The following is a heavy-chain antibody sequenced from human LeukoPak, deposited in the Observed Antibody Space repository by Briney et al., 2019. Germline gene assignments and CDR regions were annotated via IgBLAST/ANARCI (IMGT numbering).Heavy chain of an antibody. CDR1: GGSISSGGYY. D-gene: IGHD6-13*01. J-gene: IGHJ5*02. V-gene: IGHV4-31*03. CDR2: IYYSGST. Sequence: TSETLSLTCTVSGGSISSGGYYWSWIRQHPGKGLEWIGYIYYSGSTYYNPSLKSRVTISVDTSKNQFSLKLSSVTAADTAVYYCARVAYSSSWYWFDPWGQGTLVTVSS. CDR3: ARVAYSSSWYWFDP.